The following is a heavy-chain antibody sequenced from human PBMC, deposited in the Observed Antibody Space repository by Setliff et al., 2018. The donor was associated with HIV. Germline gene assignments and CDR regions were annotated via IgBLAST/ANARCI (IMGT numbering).Heavy chain of an antibody. V-gene: IGHV4-34*12. CDR3: ARHRDPPGSSWIFYYYYMDL. J-gene: IGHJ6*03. CDR2: IVDSGST. Sequence: SETLSLTCTLYGGSLTNYYWTWIRQSPEKGLEWIGEIVDSGSTNYSPSLKSRVTISLDTSKKQFSLRLNSVTAADTGVYYCARHRDPPGSSWIFYYYYMDLWGGGTTVTAP. CDR1: GGSLTNYY. D-gene: IGHD6-13*01.